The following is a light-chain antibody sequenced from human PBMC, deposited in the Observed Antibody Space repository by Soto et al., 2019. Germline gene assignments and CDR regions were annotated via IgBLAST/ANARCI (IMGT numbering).Light chain of an antibody. CDR2: DVS. V-gene: IGLV2-14*01. CDR1: SSDVGGYNY. CDR3: SSYTSSSTLRV. Sequence: QSALPQPASVSGSPGQSITISCTGTSSDVGGYNYVSWYQQHPGKAPKLMIYDVSNRPSGVSNRFSGSKSGNTASLTISGLQAEDEADYYCSSYTSSSTLRVFGGGTKLTFL. J-gene: IGLJ2*01.